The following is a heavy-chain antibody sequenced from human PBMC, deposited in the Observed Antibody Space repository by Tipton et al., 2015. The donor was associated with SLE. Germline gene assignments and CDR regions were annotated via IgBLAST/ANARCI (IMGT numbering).Heavy chain of an antibody. J-gene: IGHJ5*02. V-gene: IGHV1-69*06. Sequence: QVQLVQSGAEVKKPGSSVRVSCKVSGVTFNNYAVSWVRQAPGQGLEWMGGITPTFGTPHYAQRFQGRVTMTTDTSTSTAYMELRSLRSDDTAVYYCAITLLEYSSSFDPWGQGTLVTVSS. CDR1: GVTFNNYA. D-gene: IGHD6-6*01. CDR2: ITPTFGTP. CDR3: AITLLEYSSSFDP.